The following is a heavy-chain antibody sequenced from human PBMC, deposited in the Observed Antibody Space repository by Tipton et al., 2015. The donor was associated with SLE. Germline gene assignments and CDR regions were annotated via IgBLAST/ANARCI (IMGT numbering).Heavy chain of an antibody. CDR1: GGSISISNYS. CDR3: TRHAHTRGRFDI. Sequence: LRLSCPVSGGSISISNYSGAWIRQPPGKGLEWIASIYYSGSTYYNPSLKSRVTISVDTSKNQFSLNLSSVTAADTAVYYCTRHAHTRGRFDIWGQGTMVTVSS. CDR2: IYYSGST. V-gene: IGHV4-39*07. J-gene: IGHJ3*02.